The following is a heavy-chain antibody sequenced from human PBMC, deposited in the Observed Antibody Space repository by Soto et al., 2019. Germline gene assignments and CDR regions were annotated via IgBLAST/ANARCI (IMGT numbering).Heavy chain of an antibody. CDR3: ARLYYDFWSGYSNWFDP. CDR2: IYPGDSDT. J-gene: IGHJ5*02. CDR1: GYSFTSYW. V-gene: IGHV5-51*01. D-gene: IGHD3-3*01. Sequence: GESLKISCKGSGYSFTSYWIGWVRQMPGKGLEWMGIIYPGDSDTRYSPSFQGQVTISADKSISTAYLQWSSLKASDTAMYYCARLYYDFWSGYSNWFDPWGQGTLVTVSS.